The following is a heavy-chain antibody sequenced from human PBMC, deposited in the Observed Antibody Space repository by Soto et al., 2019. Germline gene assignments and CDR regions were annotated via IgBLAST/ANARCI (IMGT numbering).Heavy chain of an antibody. CDR2: ISYSGGST. J-gene: IGHJ1*01. CDR1: GFTFSSYG. D-gene: IGHD4-17*01. CDR3: AKGLHYGGNSDYFQH. Sequence: EVQLLESGGGLVQPGGSLRLSCAASGFTFSSYGMSWVRQAPGKGLEWVSVISYSGGSTYYADSVNGRFTISRDNSKNTLYLKMNSLRAEDTAVYYCAKGLHYGGNSDYFQHWGQGTLVTVSS. V-gene: IGHV3-23*01.